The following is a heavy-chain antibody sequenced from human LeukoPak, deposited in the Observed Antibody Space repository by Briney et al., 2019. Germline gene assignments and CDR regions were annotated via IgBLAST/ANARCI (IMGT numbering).Heavy chain of an antibody. D-gene: IGHD6-6*01. V-gene: IGHV1-2*02. CDR1: GYTFTGYY. Sequence: ASVKVSCKTSGYTFTGYYLFWVRQAPGQGLEWMGWINPNSGGTNYAQRFQGRVTLTRDTSISTAYMELSRLKSDDTAVYYCARDPRGGFSSYAFDIWGQGTMVTVSS. CDR3: ARDPRGGFSSYAFDI. J-gene: IGHJ3*02. CDR2: INPNSGGT.